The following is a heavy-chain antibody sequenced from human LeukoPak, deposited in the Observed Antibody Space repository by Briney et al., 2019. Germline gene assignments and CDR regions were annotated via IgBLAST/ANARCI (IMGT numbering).Heavy chain of an antibody. CDR1: GFTFNIYA. CDR2: ISGRGDTT. D-gene: IGHD4-23*01. V-gene: IGHV3-23*01. CDR3: AKAAPSTVVTGGYFDY. Sequence: GGPLRLSCAASGFTFNIYAMSWVRQAPGKGLEWVSAISGRGDTTYYADSVKGRFTFSRDNSKNTLYLQMNSLRAEDTAVYYCAKAAPSTVVTGGYFDYWGQGTLVTVSS. J-gene: IGHJ4*02.